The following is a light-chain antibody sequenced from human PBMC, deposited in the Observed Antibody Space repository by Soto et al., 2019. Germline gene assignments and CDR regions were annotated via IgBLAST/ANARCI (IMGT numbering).Light chain of an antibody. CDR1: SSDVGGYNF. CDR3: SSYTTSSTVV. J-gene: IGLJ1*01. Sequence: QSALSQPASVFVSPGQSITISCTGTSSDVGGYNFVSWYQQHPGKAPKLMIYEVSNRPSGVSNRFSGSKSGNTASLTISGLQPEAEADYYCSSYTTSSTVVFGTGTKVTVL. CDR2: EVS. V-gene: IGLV2-14*03.